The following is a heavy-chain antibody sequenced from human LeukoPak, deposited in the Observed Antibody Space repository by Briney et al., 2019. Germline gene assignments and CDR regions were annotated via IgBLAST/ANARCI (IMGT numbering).Heavy chain of an antibody. CDR3: AKDRGALSNITIFGVVIMPWFDP. CDR2: ISGSGGST. Sequence: GGSLRLSCAASGFTFSSYAMSWVRQAPGKGLEWVSAISGSGGSTYYADSVKGRFTISRDNSKNTLYLQMNSLRAEDTAVYYCAKDRGALSNITIFGVVIMPWFDPWGQGTLVTVSS. CDR1: GFTFSSYA. V-gene: IGHV3-23*01. D-gene: IGHD3-3*01. J-gene: IGHJ5*02.